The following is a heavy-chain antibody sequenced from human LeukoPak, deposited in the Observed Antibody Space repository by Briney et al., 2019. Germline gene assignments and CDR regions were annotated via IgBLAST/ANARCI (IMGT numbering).Heavy chain of an antibody. CDR1: GFTFGSCW. CDR3: ARGSLSCYYGSFDY. CDR2: INHSGST. Sequence: GSLRLSCAASGFTFGSCWMNWVRQPPGKGLEWIGEINHSGSTNYNPSLKSRVTISVDTSKNQFSLKLSSVTAADTAVYYCARGSLSCYYGSFDYWGQGTLVTVSS. J-gene: IGHJ4*02. V-gene: IGHV4-34*01. D-gene: IGHD3-10*01.